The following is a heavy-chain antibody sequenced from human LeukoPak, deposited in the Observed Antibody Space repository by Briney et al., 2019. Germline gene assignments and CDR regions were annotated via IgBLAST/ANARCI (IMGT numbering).Heavy chain of an antibody. D-gene: IGHD3-22*01. CDR1: GGSFSGYY. V-gene: IGHV4-34*01. J-gene: IGHJ4*02. CDR3: ARRRGLTMIVGKYYLDY. Sequence: SETLSLTCAVYGGSFSGYYWSWIRQPPGKGLEWVGEINHSGSTNYNPSLKSRVTISVDTSKNQFSLKLSSVTAADTAVYYCARRRGLTMIVGKYYLDYWAQGTLVTVSS. CDR2: INHSGST.